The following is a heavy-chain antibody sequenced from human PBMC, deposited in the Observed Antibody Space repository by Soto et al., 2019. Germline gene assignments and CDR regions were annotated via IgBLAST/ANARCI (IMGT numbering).Heavy chain of an antibody. CDR2: IKTDGSEK. CDR1: DFTFGANW. J-gene: IGHJ4*02. D-gene: IGHD3-10*01. Sequence: EVQLVESGGGLVQPGGSLSSPVAAPDFTFGANWWIGFRQAPGKGLGGVANIKTDGSEKYYVDPVKGRFTISRDNAKNSLYLQMNSLRAEDTAVYYCATSMGRGGNDYWGQGTLVAVSS. V-gene: IGHV3-7*05. CDR3: ATSMGRGGNDY.